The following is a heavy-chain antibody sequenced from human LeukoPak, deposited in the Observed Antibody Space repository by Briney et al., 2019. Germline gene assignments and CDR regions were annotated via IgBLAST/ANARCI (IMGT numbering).Heavy chain of an antibody. CDR2: ISSSSSYI. J-gene: IGHJ4*02. Sequence: GGSLRLSCAASGFTFSSYSMNWVRQAPGKGLEWASSISSSSSYIYYADSVKGRFTISRDNAKNSLYLQMNSPRAEDTAVYYCAREEYSGSYYFDYWGQGTLVTVSS. CDR1: GFTFSSYS. CDR3: AREEYSGSYYFDY. D-gene: IGHD1-26*01. V-gene: IGHV3-21*01.